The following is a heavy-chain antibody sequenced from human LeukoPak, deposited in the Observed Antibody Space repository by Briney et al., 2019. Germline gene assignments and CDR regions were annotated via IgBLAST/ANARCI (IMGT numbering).Heavy chain of an antibody. CDR2: IYYSGST. V-gene: IGHV4-59*01. J-gene: IGHJ6*03. CDR3: ARAKLLVYYYYMDV. CDR1: GGSISSYY. D-gene: IGHD3-10*01. Sequence: SETLSLTCTVSGGSISSYYWSWIRQPPGKGLERIGYIYYSGSTNYNPSLKSRVTISVDTSKNQFSLKLSSVTAADTAVYYCARAKLLVYYYYMDVWGKGTTVTVSS.